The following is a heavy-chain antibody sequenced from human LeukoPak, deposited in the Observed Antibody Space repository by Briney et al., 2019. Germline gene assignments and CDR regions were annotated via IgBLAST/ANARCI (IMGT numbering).Heavy chain of an antibody. Sequence: PSETLSLTCTVSGGSISSSSYYWGWLRQPPGKGLEWIGSIYYSGSTYYNPSLKSRVTISVDTSKNQFSLKLSSVTAADTAVYYCARRCSSTSCYDWFDHWGQGTLVTVSS. CDR3: ARRCSSTSCYDWFDH. CDR2: IYYSGST. V-gene: IGHV4-39*01. D-gene: IGHD2-2*01. J-gene: IGHJ5*02. CDR1: GGSISSSSYY.